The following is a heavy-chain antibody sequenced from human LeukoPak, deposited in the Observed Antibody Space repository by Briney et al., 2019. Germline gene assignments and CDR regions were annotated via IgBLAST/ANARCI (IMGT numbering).Heavy chain of an antibody. J-gene: IGHJ6*04. CDR2: TGRRGIST. Sequence: GRSLRLSCAASGFTFRTYEMSWVRQAPGKGLEWVSNTGRRGISTWYADSVKGRFTISRDSAKNSLCLQMNSLTVEDTAVYYCARRLPYYGMDVWGKGTTVTVSS. V-gene: IGHV3-48*03. CDR3: ARRLPYYGMDV. CDR1: GFTFRTYE.